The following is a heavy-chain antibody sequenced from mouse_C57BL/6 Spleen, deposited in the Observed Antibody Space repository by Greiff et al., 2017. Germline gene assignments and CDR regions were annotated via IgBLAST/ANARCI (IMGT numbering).Heavy chain of an antibody. CDR1: GYNFTSYW. D-gene: IGHD2-4*01. CDR3: ARDYDYDLYAMDY. CDR2: IDPSDSET. V-gene: IGHV1-52*01. Sequence: VQLQQPGAELVRPGSSVKLSCKASGYNFTSYWMHWVKQRPIQGLEWIGNIDPSDSETHYNQKFKDKATLTVDKSSSTAYMQLSSLTSEDSAVYYCARDYDYDLYAMDYWGQGTSVTVSS. J-gene: IGHJ4*01.